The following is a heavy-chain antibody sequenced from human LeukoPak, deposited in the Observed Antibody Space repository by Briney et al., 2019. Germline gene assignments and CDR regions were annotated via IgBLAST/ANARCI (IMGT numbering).Heavy chain of an antibody. CDR1: GGSVSSGSYF. D-gene: IGHD3-10*01. Sequence: PSETLSLTCTVSGGSVSSGSYFWGWIRQPPGKGLEWIGSIHYSGCTFYNPSLKSPFTISEDTSKNQFSLKLSYVTAADTVVYYCAVYLNLYYYGSGSPKTFDYWGQGTLVTVSS. V-gene: IGHV4-39*01. CDR2: IHYSGCT. CDR3: AVYLNLYYYGSGSPKTFDY. J-gene: IGHJ4*02.